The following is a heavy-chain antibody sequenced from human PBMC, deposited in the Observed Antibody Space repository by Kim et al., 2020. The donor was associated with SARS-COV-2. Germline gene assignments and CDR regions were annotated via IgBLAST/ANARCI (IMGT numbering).Heavy chain of an antibody. V-gene: IGHV3-21*01. Sequence: GGSRRLSCAASGFTFSSYSMNWVRQAPGKGLEWVSSISSSSYIYYADSVKGRFTISRDNAKNSLYLQMNSLRAEDTAVYYCAKSWYGGNTIDYWGQGTLVTVSS. CDR3: AKSWYGGNTIDY. D-gene: IGHD1-26*01. J-gene: IGHJ4*02. CDR1: GFTFSSYS. CDR2: ISSSSYI.